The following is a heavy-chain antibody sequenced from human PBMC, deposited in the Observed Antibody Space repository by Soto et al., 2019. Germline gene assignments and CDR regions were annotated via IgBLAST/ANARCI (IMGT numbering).Heavy chain of an antibody. CDR3: ARVASRHPDY. Sequence: ASVKVSCKASGYTFTTYYIHWVRQAPGQGLEWMGIINPSGGSTNYAQRFQGRVSMTRDTSTDTVYMELTSLRSEDTAVYYCARVASRHPDYWGQGTLVTVSS. CDR2: INPSGGST. V-gene: IGHV1-46*01. CDR1: GYTFTTYY. D-gene: IGHD6-6*01. J-gene: IGHJ4*02.